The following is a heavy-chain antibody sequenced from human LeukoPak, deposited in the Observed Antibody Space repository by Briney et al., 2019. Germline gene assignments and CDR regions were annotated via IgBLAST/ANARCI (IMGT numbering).Heavy chain of an antibody. CDR3: ARLQLDGDRPPFDY. CDR1: GGSISSSSYY. Sequence: PSETPSLTCTVPGGSISSSSYYWGWIRQPPGKGLEWIGSIYYSGSTYYNPSLKSRVTISVDTSKNQFSLKLSSVTAADTAVYYCARLQLDGDRPPFDYWGQGALVTVSS. J-gene: IGHJ4*02. CDR2: IYYSGST. D-gene: IGHD4-17*01. V-gene: IGHV4-39*07.